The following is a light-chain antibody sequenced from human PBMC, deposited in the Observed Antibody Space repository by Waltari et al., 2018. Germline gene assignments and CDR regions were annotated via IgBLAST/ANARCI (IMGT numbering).Light chain of an antibody. V-gene: IGKV3-20*01. CDR3: QQYGSSILYT. J-gene: IGKJ2*01. Sequence: EVVLTQSPAPLSLSPAESATLSCRASQSLTKRYLAVYQQKPGQAPRLLIYGASSRAAGIPGRFSGSGAETDVTLIISRLEPDDCAVYYCQQYGSSILYTFGQGTKLEIK. CDR2: GAS. CDR1: QSLTKRY.